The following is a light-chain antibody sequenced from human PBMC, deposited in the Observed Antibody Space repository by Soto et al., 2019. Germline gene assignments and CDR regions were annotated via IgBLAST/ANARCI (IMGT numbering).Light chain of an antibody. CDR2: EVN. J-gene: IGLJ1*01. V-gene: IGLV2-8*01. CDR3: SSHAGNNDFV. CDR1: SSVY. Sequence: QSALTQPPSASGSPGQSVTISCTGTSSVYVSWYQQHPVKAPKLIIYEVNKRLSGVPDRFSGSKSGNTASLTVSGLQAEDEADYYCSSHAGNNDFVFGTGTKVTVL.